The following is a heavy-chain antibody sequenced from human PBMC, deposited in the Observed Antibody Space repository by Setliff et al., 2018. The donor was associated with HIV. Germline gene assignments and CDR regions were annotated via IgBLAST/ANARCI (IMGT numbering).Heavy chain of an antibody. CDR3: ARHRRYCSGGSCSDAFDI. V-gene: IGHV4-38-2*01. Sequence: SETLSLTCAVSGYSISSGYYWGWIRQPPGKGLGWIGSIYHSGSTYYNPSLKSRVTISVDTSKNQFSLKLSSVTAADTAVYYCARHRRYCSGGSCSDAFDIWGQGTMVTVSS. J-gene: IGHJ3*02. D-gene: IGHD2-15*01. CDR2: IYHSGST. CDR1: GYSISSGYY.